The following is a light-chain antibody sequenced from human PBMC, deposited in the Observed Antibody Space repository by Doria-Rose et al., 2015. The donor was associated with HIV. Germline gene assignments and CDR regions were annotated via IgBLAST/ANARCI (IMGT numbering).Light chain of an antibody. CDR3: HQYGTSWT. CDR2: DGS. J-gene: IGKJ1*01. CDR1: QSFSSTY. V-gene: IGKV3-20*01. Sequence: LTQFPGTLSLSPGDRATLSCRASQSFSSTYLAWYQQTPGQAPSLLIYDGSNRATGIPDRFSASGSGTDFTLIINRLEPEDFTLYYCHQYGTSWTFGQGTKVEI.